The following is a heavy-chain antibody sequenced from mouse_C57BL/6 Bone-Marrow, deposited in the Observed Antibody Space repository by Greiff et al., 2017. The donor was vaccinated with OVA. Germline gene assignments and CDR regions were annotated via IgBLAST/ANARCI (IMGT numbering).Heavy chain of an antibody. V-gene: IGHV1-81*01. Sequence: VKLQQSGAELARPGASVKLSCKASGYTFTSYGISWVKQRTGPGLEWIGEIYPRSGNTYYNEKFKGKATLTADKSSSTAYMELRSLTSEDSAVYCCARALITTVVAPYYAMDYWGQGTSVTVSS. D-gene: IGHD1-1*01. CDR1: GYTFTSYG. CDR2: IYPRSGNT. CDR3: ARALITTVVAPYYAMDY. J-gene: IGHJ4*01.